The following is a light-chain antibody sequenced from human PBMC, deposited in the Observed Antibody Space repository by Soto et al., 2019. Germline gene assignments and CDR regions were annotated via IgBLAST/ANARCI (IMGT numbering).Light chain of an antibody. CDR3: QQYNAYSPWT. J-gene: IGKJ1*01. Sequence: SLSPSTLSTAIGDKVTITCRTSQNIMTWLAWHQQKPGKAPKLLIFKASDLDVGVPSRFAGSGSGTEFTLTISNLQPDDVATYYCQQYNAYSPWTFGQGTKVDIK. CDR1: QNIMTW. V-gene: IGKV1-5*03. CDR2: KAS.